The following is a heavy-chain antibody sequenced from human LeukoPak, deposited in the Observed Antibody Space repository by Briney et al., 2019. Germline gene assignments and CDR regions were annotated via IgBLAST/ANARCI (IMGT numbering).Heavy chain of an antibody. CDR2: FDPEDGET. CDR3: ARDNKPLLPPYYFDY. V-gene: IGHV1-24*01. D-gene: IGHD3-22*01. J-gene: IGHJ4*02. CDR1: GYTLTELS. Sequence: ASVKVSCKVSGYTLTELSMHWVRQAPGKGLEWMGGFDPEDGETIYAQKLQGRVTMTTDTSTSTAYMELRSLRSDDTAVYYCARDNKPLLPPYYFDYWGQGTLVTVSS.